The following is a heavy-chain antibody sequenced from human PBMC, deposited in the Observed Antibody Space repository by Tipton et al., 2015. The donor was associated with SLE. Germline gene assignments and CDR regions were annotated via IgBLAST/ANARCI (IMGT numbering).Heavy chain of an antibody. CDR1: GGSISSHY. CDR2: IYYSGST. V-gene: IGHV4-59*11. J-gene: IGHJ6*02. CDR3: ARAKAYCTNGVCYTYYGMDV. Sequence: TLSLTCTVSGGSISSHYWGWIRQPPGKGLEWIGYIYYSGSTNYNPSLKSRVTISVDTSKNQFSLKLSSVTAADTAVYYCARAKAYCTNGVCYTYYGMDVWGQGTTVTVSS. D-gene: IGHD2-8*01.